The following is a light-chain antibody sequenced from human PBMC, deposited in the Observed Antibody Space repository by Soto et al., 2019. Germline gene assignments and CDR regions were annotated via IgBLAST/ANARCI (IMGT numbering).Light chain of an antibody. Sequence: DIQMTQSPFSLSASVGDRVTITCRASQTISTYLNWYQQKPGRDPKLLINAASNLRGGTPSRFSGSGSGTDFTLTISSLQPEDFATYYCQQNYDAPTTFGPGTKVTMK. CDR2: AAS. V-gene: IGKV1-39*01. J-gene: IGKJ3*01. CDR3: QQNYDAPTT. CDR1: QTISTY.